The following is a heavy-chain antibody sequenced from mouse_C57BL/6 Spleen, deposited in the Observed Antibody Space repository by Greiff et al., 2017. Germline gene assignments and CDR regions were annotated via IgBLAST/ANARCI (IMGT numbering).Heavy chain of an antibody. CDR2: IYPGSGNT. CDR1: GYTFTDSY. D-gene: IGHD1-1*01. J-gene: IGHJ2*01. V-gene: IGHV1-76*01. CDR3: ARRGVVAPYYFDY. Sequence: VQVVESGAALVRPGASVKLSCKASGYTFTDSYINWVKQRPGQGLEWIARIYPGSGNTYYNEKFKGKATLTAEKSSSTAYMQLSSLTSEDSAVYFCARRGVVAPYYFDYWGQGTTLTVSS.